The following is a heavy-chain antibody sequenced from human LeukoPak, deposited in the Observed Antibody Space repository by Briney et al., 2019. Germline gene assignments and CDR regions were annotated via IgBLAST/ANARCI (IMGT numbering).Heavy chain of an antibody. CDR3: ARPLLFGATSNWFDP. CDR1: GYTFTGYY. CDR2: INPNSGGT. Sequence: ASVKVSCKASGYTFTGYYMHWVRQAPGQGLGWMGWINPNSGGTNYAQKFQGRVTMTRDTSISTAYMELSRLRSDDTAVYYCARPLLFGATSNWFDPWGQGTLVTVSS. D-gene: IGHD1-26*01. J-gene: IGHJ5*02. V-gene: IGHV1-2*02.